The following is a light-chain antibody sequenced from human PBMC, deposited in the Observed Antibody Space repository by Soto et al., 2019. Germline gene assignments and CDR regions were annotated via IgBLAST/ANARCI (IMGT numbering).Light chain of an antibody. CDR3: LQCDNLPYT. Sequence: DVLMTQSPSSLSASVGDIVSISCQASQDINNYLNWYQQKPGKAPKLLIYDASNLETGVPSRFSGSGSGTEFTFTISSLQPEDIATYFCLQCDNLPYTFGQGTKLEMK. CDR2: DAS. J-gene: IGKJ2*01. CDR1: QDINNY. V-gene: IGKV1-33*01.